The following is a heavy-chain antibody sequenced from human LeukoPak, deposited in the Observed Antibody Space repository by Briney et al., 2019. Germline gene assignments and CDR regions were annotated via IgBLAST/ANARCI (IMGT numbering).Heavy chain of an antibody. CDR2: FDLKDGET. V-gene: IGHV1-24*01. J-gene: IGHJ4*02. Sequence: ASVKVSCKVSGYGLTVLSMHWVRLRHGQGLGLKGGFDLKDGETIYAQKFQGRVTMTEDTSTDTAYMELSSLRSEDTAVYYCARISGSRDTFKDFDYWGQGTLVTVSS. D-gene: IGHD3-16*01. CDR1: GYGLTVLS. CDR3: ARISGSRDTFKDFDY.